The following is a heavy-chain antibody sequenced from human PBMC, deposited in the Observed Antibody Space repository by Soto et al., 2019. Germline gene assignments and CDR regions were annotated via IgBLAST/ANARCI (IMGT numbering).Heavy chain of an antibody. J-gene: IGHJ4*02. D-gene: IGHD6-19*01. CDR1: GESFSGYI. V-gene: IGHV4-34*01. CDR3: ARGLITGSHYSGGWYYFDS. CDR2: INHSGSA. Sequence: SETLYLTCAVYGESFSGYIWTWIRQTPGKGLQWIGQINHSGSASYNPSLKSRVTISVHTSNSQFPLELSSVTAADTAVYYCARGLITGSHYSGGWYYFDSWGQGTQVT.